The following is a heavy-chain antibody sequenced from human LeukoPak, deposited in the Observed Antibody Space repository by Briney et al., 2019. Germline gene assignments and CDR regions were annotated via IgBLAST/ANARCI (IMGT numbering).Heavy chain of an antibody. CDR2: INPNSGGT. Sequence: ASVKVSCKASGYTFTGYYMHWVRQAPGQGLECMGWINPNSGGTNYAQKFQGRVTMTRDTSISTAYMELSRLRSDDTAVYYCARASLAGYSSSSIDYWGQGTLVTVSS. V-gene: IGHV1-2*02. CDR3: ARASLAGYSSSSIDY. J-gene: IGHJ4*02. CDR1: GYTFTGYY. D-gene: IGHD6-6*01.